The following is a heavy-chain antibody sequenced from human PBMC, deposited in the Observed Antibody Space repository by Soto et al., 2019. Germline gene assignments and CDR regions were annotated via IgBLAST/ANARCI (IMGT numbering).Heavy chain of an antibody. Sequence: KSSETLSLTCAVYGGSFSGYYWSWIRQPPGKGLEWIGEINHSGSTNYNPSLKSRVTISVDTSKNQFSLKLSSVTAADTAVYYCARDHQFWSGYTRKYYYYGMDVWGQGTTVTVSS. CDR3: ARDHQFWSGYTRKYYYYGMDV. D-gene: IGHD3-3*01. J-gene: IGHJ6*02. V-gene: IGHV4-34*01. CDR2: INHSGST. CDR1: GGSFSGYY.